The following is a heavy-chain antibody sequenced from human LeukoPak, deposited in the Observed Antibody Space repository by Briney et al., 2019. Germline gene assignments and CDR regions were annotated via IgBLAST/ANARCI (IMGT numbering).Heavy chain of an antibody. J-gene: IGHJ3*02. CDR3: ARESRGHYDILTGYYINDAFDI. D-gene: IGHD3-9*01. Sequence: ASVKVSCKASGYTFTSYGISWVRRAPGQGLEWMGWISAYNGNTNYAQKLQGRVTMTTDTSTSTAYMELRSLRSDDTAVYYCARESRGHYDILTGYYINDAFDIWGQGTMVTVSS. CDR2: ISAYNGNT. CDR1: GYTFTSYG. V-gene: IGHV1-18*01.